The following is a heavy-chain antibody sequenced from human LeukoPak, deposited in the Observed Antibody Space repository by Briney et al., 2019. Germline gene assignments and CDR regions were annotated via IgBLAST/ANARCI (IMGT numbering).Heavy chain of an antibody. V-gene: IGHV3-23*01. CDR3: AKFERKGIAVAGPYYFDY. CDR2: ISSSGGST. D-gene: IGHD6-19*01. J-gene: IGHJ4*02. CDR1: GFTFSSYA. Sequence: GGSLRLSCAASGFTFSSYAMSRVRQAPGKGLEWVSAISSSGGSTYYADSVKGRFTISRDNSKNTLYLQMDSLRAEDTAVYYCAKFERKGIAVAGPYYFDYWGQGTLVTVSS.